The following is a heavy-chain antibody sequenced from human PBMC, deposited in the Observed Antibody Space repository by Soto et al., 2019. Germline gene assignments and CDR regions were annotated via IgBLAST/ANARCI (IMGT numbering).Heavy chain of an antibody. CDR2: IYYSGST. Sequence: SETLSLTCTVSGGSISSSSYYWGWIRQPPGKGLEWIGSIYYSGSTYYNPSLKSRVTISVDTSKNQFSLKLSSVTAADTAVYYCASLTPYSSSWYDYWGQGTLVTVSS. CDR1: GGSISSSSYY. D-gene: IGHD6-13*01. V-gene: IGHV4-39*01. J-gene: IGHJ4*02. CDR3: ASLTPYSSSWYDY.